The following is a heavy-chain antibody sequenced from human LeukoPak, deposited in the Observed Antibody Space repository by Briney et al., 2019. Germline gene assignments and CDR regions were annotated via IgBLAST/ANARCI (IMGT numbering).Heavy chain of an antibody. V-gene: IGHV3-23*01. CDR3: ANQGFSVTPAY. J-gene: IGHJ4*02. CDR1: GFTFSSSA. CDR2: ISISGADT. D-gene: IGHD4-11*01. Sequence: PGGSLRLSCAASGFTFSSSAMNWVRQAPGKGLEWVSAISISGADTYYAESVKGRFTISRDNSKNTLYLRMNSLRAEDTAVYYCANQGFSVTPAYWGQGTLVTVSS.